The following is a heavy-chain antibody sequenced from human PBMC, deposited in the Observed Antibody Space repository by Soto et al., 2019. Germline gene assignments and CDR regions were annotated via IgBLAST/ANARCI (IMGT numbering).Heavy chain of an antibody. V-gene: IGHV3-7*01. CDR2: IKQDGSEK. CDR3: ARDGYPYYYDSSGYYLGY. D-gene: IGHD3-22*01. J-gene: IGHJ4*02. CDR1: GFTFSSYW. Sequence: PGGSLRLSCAASGFTFSSYWMSWVRQAPGKGLEWVANIKQDGSEKYYVDSVKGRFTISRDNAKNSLYLQMNSLRAEDTAVYYCARDGYPYYYDSSGYYLGYWGQGTLVTVSS.